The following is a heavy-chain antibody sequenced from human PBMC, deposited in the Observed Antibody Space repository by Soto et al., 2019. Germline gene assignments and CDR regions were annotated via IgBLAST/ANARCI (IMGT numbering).Heavy chain of an antibody. CDR1: GFTFSDHY. D-gene: IGHD5-12*01. Sequence: EVQLVESGGGLVQPGGSLRLSCAASGFTFSDHYMDWVRQSPGKGLEWVGRSRNKARSYTTDYAASGKGRFTISRDDSKSSVYLQMHSLKTEDTAVYYCGRGLPTTGVDYWGQGTLVTVSS. V-gene: IGHV3-72*01. CDR3: GRGLPTTGVDY. CDR2: SRNKARSYTT. J-gene: IGHJ4*02.